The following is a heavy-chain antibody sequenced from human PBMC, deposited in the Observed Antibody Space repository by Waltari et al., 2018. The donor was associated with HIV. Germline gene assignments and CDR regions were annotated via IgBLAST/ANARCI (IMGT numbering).Heavy chain of an antibody. CDR1: GFVFGSHW. V-gene: IGHV3-74*03. D-gene: IGHD4-17*01. CDR2: NDSDGIVR. CDR3: VKDVTVTHYGDYYSGLDV. J-gene: IGHJ6*02. Sequence: VESGGIAVQPGGSLRLSCTASGFVFGSHWMHWVRQSPGKGLLWVSRNDSDGIVRKYADTVKGRFTVSRDNINNKVFLEMKSLRVEDSGIYYCVKDVTVTHYGDYYSGLDVWGQGTTVTV.